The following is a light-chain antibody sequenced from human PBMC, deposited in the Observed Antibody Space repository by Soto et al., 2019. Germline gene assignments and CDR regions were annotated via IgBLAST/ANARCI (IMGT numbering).Light chain of an antibody. CDR1: QGISSY. CDR2: AAS. Sequence: AIRMTQSPSSFSASTGDRVTITCRASQGISSYLAWYQQKPGKAPKLLIYAASTLQSGVQSRFSVSGSGTDFTLTISCLQSEDFATYYCQKYYSYPRTFGQGTKMEIK. CDR3: QKYYSYPRT. J-gene: IGKJ1*01. V-gene: IGKV1-8*01.